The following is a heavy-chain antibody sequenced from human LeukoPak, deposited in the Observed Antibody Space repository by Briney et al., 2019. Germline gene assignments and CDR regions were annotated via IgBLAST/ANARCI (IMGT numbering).Heavy chain of an antibody. V-gene: IGHV1-2*02. Sequence: GASVKVSCKASGYTFTGYYMHWVRQAPGQGLEWMGWINPNSGGTNYAQKFQGRVTMTRDTSISTAYMELSRLRSDDTAVYYCARDSEFGELYYWLDPWGQGTLVTVSS. J-gene: IGHJ5*02. CDR3: ARDSEFGELYYWLDP. CDR1: GYTFTGYY. CDR2: INPNSGGT. D-gene: IGHD3-10*01.